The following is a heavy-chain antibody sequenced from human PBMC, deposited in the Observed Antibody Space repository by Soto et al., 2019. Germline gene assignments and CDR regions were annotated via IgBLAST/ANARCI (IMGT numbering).Heavy chain of an antibody. V-gene: IGHV1-3*01. CDR3: AGYVLGIVALRHGYSCDS. D-gene: IGHD6-6*01. J-gene: IGHJ1*01. Sequence: ASVKVSCKASGYTFTSYAMHWVRQAPGQRLEWMGWINAGNGNTKYSQKFQGRVTITRDTSASTAYMELSSLRAGDTAVDYGAGYVLGIVALRHGYSCDSWCPCTPLTVAS. CDR2: INAGNGNT. CDR1: GYTFTSYA.